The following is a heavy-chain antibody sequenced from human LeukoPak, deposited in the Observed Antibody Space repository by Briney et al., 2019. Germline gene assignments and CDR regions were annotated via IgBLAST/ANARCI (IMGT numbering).Heavy chain of an antibody. V-gene: IGHV3-30*02. CDR2: IRYDGSKK. CDR1: GFIFSSYG. J-gene: IGHJ4*02. CDR3: TGGDLADGSAYYYE. D-gene: IGHD3-22*01. Sequence: GGSLRLSCAASGFIFSSYGMHWVRQAPGKGLEWVAFIRYDGSKKYYADSVKGRFTISRDNSKNTLYLQMNSLNSEDTAVYYCTGGDLADGSAYYYEWGQGTLVTVSS.